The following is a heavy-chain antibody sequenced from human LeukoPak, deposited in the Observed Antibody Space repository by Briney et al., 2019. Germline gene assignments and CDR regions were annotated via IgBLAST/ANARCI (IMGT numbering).Heavy chain of an antibody. D-gene: IGHD3-22*01. Sequence: GGSLRLSCAASGFTFSSYAMSWVRQAPGKGLEWVSGISNSGRNTYYADSVKGRFTISRDNSKNTLYLQMNSLRADDTAVYYCAKRYYYDSSGYTYYYYGMDVWGQGTTVTVSS. V-gene: IGHV3-23*01. CDR2: ISNSGRNT. CDR1: GFTFSSYA. J-gene: IGHJ6*02. CDR3: AKRYYYDSSGYTYYYYGMDV.